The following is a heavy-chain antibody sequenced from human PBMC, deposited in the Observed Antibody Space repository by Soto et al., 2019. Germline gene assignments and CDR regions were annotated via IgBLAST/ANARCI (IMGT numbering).Heavy chain of an antibody. V-gene: IGHV3-33*01. D-gene: IGHD3-10*01. CDR3: ARDRNYGFDY. CDR2: IWSDGRNK. Sequence: QVQLVESGGGVVQPGRSLRLSCAASGFTFSSDGMHWVRQAPGKGLEWVAIIWSDGRNKYYADSVKGRFTISRDNSKNTLYLQMNSLRAEDTAVCYCARDRNYGFDYWGQGTLVTVSS. CDR1: GFTFSSDG. J-gene: IGHJ4*02.